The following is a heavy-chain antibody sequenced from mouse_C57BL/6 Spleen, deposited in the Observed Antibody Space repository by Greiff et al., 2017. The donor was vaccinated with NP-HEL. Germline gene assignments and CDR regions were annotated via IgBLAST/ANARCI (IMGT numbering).Heavy chain of an antibody. D-gene: IGHD1-1*01. V-gene: IGHV14-1*01. CDR3: TLNYYGSTWYFDV. J-gene: IGHJ1*03. Sequence: EVMLVESGAELVRPGASVKLSCTASGFNIKDYYMHWVKQRPEQGLEWIGRIDPEDGDTEYAPKFQGKATMTADTSSHTAYLQLSSLTSEDTAVYYCTLNYYGSTWYFDVWGTGTTVTVSS. CDR1: GFNIKDYY. CDR2: IDPEDGDT.